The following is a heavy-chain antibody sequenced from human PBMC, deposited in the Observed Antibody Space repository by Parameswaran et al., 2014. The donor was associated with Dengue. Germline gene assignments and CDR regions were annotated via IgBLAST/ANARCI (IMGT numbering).Heavy chain of an antibody. D-gene: IGHD3-16*01. J-gene: IGHJ3*02. CDR2: IYSGGST. CDR3: ARWGSADAFDI. V-gene: IGHV3-53*01. Sequence: VRQAPGKGLEWVSVIYSGGSTYYADSVKGRFTISKDNSKNTLYLQMNSLRAEDTAVYYCARWGSADAFDIWGQGTMVTVSS.